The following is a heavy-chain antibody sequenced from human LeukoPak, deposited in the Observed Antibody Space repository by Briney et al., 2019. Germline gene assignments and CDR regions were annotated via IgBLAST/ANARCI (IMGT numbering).Heavy chain of an antibody. CDR3: AKTGYCGGDCYSGAFDI. D-gene: IGHD2-21*02. Sequence: GGSLRLSCAASGFTFSSYWMQWVRHAPGKGLVWVSRITTDGNSATYADSVKGRFTTSRDNAKNTLYLQMNSLRVEDTAVYYCAKTGYCGGDCYSGAFDIWGQGTMVTVSS. CDR2: ITTDGNSA. CDR1: GFTFSSYW. V-gene: IGHV3-74*01. J-gene: IGHJ3*02.